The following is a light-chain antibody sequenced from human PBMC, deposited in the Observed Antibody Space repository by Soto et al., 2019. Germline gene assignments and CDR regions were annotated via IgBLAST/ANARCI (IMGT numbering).Light chain of an antibody. CDR3: QQYNGYPYT. V-gene: IGKV1-5*03. CDR1: QSVSNW. Sequence: DIQMTQSPSTLSASVGDRVTISCRASQSVSNWLAWYQQKPGKAPKLLINKASRLESGVPSRFSGSGSGTEFTLTISCLQPEDSATYYCQQYNGYPYTFGQRTKLEIK. CDR2: KAS. J-gene: IGKJ2*01.